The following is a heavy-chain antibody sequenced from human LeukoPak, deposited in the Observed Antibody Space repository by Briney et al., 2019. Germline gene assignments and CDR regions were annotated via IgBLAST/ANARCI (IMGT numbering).Heavy chain of an antibody. Sequence: GGSLRLSCAASGFNFYSHAISWVRQAPGKGLEWVSYISSSSTIYYADSVKGRFTISRDNAKNSLYLQMNSLRAEDTAVYYCARDRDGYFDYWGQGTLVTVSS. CDR3: ARDRDGYFDY. D-gene: IGHD5-24*01. CDR2: ISSSSTI. J-gene: IGHJ4*02. CDR1: GFNFYSHA. V-gene: IGHV3-48*04.